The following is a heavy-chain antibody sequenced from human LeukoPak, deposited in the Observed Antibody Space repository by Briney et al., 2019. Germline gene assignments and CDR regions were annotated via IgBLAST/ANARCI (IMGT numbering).Heavy chain of an antibody. V-gene: IGHV3-64*01. J-gene: IGHJ4*02. Sequence: GGSLRLSCAASGFTFSSYAMSWVRQAPGKGLEYLSGISANGGSTYYANSVKGRFTISRDNSKNTLYLQMGSLRPEDMAVYYCARDGSNWDFDYWGQGTPVTVSS. D-gene: IGHD6-13*01. CDR1: GFTFSSYA. CDR2: ISANGGST. CDR3: ARDGSNWDFDY.